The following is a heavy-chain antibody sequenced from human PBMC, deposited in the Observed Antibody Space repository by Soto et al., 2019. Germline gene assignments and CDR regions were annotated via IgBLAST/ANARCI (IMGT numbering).Heavy chain of an antibody. CDR3: ARHIRGYSSGWYPFDY. Sequence: LSLSRTSSCSNITTSGYSWGWIRQPPGKGLEWIGSIYYSGSTYYNPSLKSRVTISVDTSKNQFSLKLSSVTAADTAVYYCARHIRGYSSGWYPFDYWGQ. D-gene: IGHD6-19*01. CDR1: CSNITTSGYS. J-gene: IGHJ4*02. V-gene: IGHV4-39*01. CDR2: IYYSGST.